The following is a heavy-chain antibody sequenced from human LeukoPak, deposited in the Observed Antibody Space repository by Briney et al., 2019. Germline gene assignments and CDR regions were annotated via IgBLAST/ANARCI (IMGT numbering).Heavy chain of an antibody. D-gene: IGHD3-22*01. J-gene: IGHJ4*02. CDR2: INPGGDNT. CDR3: ARAYYYGSSGYYFIDH. V-gene: IGHV1-46*01. Sequence: ASVKVSCKASGYTFTNYYIHWVRQAPGQGLEWMGLINPGGDNTNYAQNFQGRVTMTRDTSASTVYMELSSLRSEDTAVYYCARAYYYGSSGYYFIDHWGQGTLVTVSS. CDR1: GYTFTNYY.